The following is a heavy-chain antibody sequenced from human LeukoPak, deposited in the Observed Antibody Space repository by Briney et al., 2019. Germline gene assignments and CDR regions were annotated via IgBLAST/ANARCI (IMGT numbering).Heavy chain of an antibody. CDR3: ARHGVESGSRWFRRYFDY. J-gene: IGHJ4*02. V-gene: IGHV4-38-2*01. Sequence: PETLSLTCAVSGYSISSGYYWGWIRQPPGKGLEWIGSIYHSGSTYYNPSLKSRVTISVDTSKNQFSLKLSSVTAADTAVYYCARHGVESGSRWFRRYFDYWGQGTLVTVSS. D-gene: IGHD1-26*01. CDR1: GYSISSGYY. CDR2: IYHSGST.